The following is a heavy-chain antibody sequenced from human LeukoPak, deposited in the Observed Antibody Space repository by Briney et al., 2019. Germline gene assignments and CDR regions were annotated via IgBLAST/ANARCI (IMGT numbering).Heavy chain of an antibody. CDR1: GGSINSYY. J-gene: IGHJ5*02. D-gene: IGHD3-22*01. Sequence: SETLSLTCTVSGGSINSYYWSWIRQPPGKGLEWIGYIYYIGSTNYNPSLRGRVTISVATSKNQFSLKLSSVTAADTAVYYCARQGYDSSGYYRFDPWGQGTLVTVSS. CDR3: ARQGYDSSGYYRFDP. CDR2: IYYIGST. V-gene: IGHV4-59*08.